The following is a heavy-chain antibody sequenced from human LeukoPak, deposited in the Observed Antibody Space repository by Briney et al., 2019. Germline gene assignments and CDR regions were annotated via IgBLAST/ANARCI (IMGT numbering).Heavy chain of an antibody. V-gene: IGHV3-7*01. CDR1: GSTFGSYW. Sequence: GGSLRLSCAASGSTFGSYWMSWVRQAPGKGLEWVANIKQDGSEKYYVDSVKGRFTISRDNAKNSLYLQMNSLRAEDTAVYYCARDQARMVRGVIYGYFDYWGQGTLVTVSS. J-gene: IGHJ4*02. D-gene: IGHD3-10*01. CDR3: ARDQARMVRGVIYGYFDY. CDR2: IKQDGSEK.